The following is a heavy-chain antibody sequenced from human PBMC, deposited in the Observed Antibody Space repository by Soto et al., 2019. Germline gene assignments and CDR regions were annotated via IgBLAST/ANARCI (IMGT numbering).Heavy chain of an antibody. CDR2: ISSSGSTI. D-gene: IGHD6-19*01. Sequence: PGGSLGLCCAACRVTFSDYYMSWILKAPGKGLEWVSYISSSGSTIYYADSVKGRFTISRDNAKNSLYLQMNSLRAEDTAVYYCAREDSSGFDAFDIWGQGTMVTVSS. V-gene: IGHV3-11*01. CDR3: AREDSSGFDAFDI. CDR1: RVTFSDYY. J-gene: IGHJ3*02.